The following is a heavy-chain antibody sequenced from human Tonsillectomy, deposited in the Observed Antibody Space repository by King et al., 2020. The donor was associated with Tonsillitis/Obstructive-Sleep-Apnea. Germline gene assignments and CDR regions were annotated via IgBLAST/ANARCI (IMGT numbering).Heavy chain of an antibody. CDR2: ITSSSSYI. V-gene: IGHV3-21*01. CDR3: ATETEQSCSSNSCYFLPAMDV. J-gene: IGHJ6*03. Sequence: QLVQSGGGLVKPGGSLRLSCAASGFTFSTYSMNWVRQAPGKGLEWVSFITSSSSYIYYADSVKGRFTISRDNAKNSLYLQMNSLTAEDTAVYYCATETEQSCSSNSCYFLPAMDVWGKGTTVTVSS. CDR1: GFTFSTYS. D-gene: IGHD2-2*01.